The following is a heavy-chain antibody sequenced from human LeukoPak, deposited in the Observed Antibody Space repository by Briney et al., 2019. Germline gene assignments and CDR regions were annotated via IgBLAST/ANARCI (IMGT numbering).Heavy chain of an antibody. V-gene: IGHV3-33*01. D-gene: IGHD1-1*01. J-gene: IGHJ4*02. CDR1: GFTFSSYG. CDR3: ARDRISGGTSGTTGSTYRPGYFDY. CDR2: IWYDGSNK. Sequence: GGSLRLSCAASGFTFSSYGLHWVRQAPGKGLEWVAVIWYDGSNKYYADSVKGRFTTSRDNSKTTLYLQMNSLRAEDTAVYYCARDRISGGTSGTTGSTYRPGYFDYWGQGTLVTVSS.